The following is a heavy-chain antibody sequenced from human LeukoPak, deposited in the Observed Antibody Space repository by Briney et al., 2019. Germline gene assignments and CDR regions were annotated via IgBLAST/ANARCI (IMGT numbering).Heavy chain of an antibody. V-gene: IGHV1-18*01. D-gene: IGHD5-18*01. J-gene: IGHJ6*03. CDR1: GYTFTSYG. Sequence: ASVKVSCKASGYTFTSYGISWVRQAPGQGLEWMGWISAYNGNTNYAQKLQGRVTMTRDTSISTAYMELSRLRSDDTAVYYCARPRPDTAMVFPYYYMDVWGKGTTVTVSS. CDR2: ISAYNGNT. CDR3: ARPRPDTAMVFPYYYMDV.